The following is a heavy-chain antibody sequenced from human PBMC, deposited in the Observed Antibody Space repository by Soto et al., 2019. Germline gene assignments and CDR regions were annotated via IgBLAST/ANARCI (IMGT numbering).Heavy chain of an antibody. V-gene: IGHV3-21*01. D-gene: IGHD6-13*01. CDR3: ARESFGSSYLFDY. J-gene: IGHJ4*02. CDR2: ISSSSSYI. CDR1: GFTFSSYS. Sequence: NPGGSLRLSCAASGFTFSSYSMNWVRQAPGKGLEWVSSISSSSSYIYYADSVKGRFTISRDNAKNSLYLQMNSLRAEDTAVYYCARESFGSSYLFDYWGQGTLVTVSS.